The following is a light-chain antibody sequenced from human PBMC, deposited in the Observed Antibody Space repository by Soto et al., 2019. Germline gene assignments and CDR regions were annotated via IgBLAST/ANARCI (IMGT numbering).Light chain of an antibody. CDR3: QQRHMWPIT. CDR2: GAS. Sequence: EIVLTQSPGTLSLSPGQRSTLSCRASESISRDYLAWYQQRLGQAPRLLIYGASSGATGIPPRFSGSGSGTDFTLTISSLEPVDSAVYYCQQRHMWPITFGQGTRLEIK. V-gene: IGKV3D-20*02. J-gene: IGKJ5*01. CDR1: ESISRDY.